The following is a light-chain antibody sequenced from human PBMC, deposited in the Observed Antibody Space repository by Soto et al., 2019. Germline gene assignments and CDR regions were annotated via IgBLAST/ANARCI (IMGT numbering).Light chain of an antibody. CDR2: GAS. Sequence: EIVLTQSPGTLSLSPGERATLSCRASQSVSSSYLAWYQQKPGQAPRLLIYGASSRATGIPERFSGSASGTEFTLTISRLEPDDSAVYYCQQYHDSPMNTFGQGTKLQIK. J-gene: IGKJ2*01. V-gene: IGKV3-20*01. CDR3: QQYHDSPMNT. CDR1: QSVSSSY.